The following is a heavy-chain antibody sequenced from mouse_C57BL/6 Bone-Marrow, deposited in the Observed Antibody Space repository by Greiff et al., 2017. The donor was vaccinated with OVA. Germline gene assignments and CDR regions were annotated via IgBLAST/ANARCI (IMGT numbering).Heavy chain of an antibody. CDR2: ISDGGSYT. V-gene: IGHV5-4*01. Sequence: EVKVEESGGGLVKPGGSLKLSCAASGFTFSSYAMSWVRQTPEKRLEWVATISDGGSYTYYPDNVKGRFTISRDNAKNNLYLQMSHLKSEDTAMYYCARDGGRAMDYWGQGTSVTVSS. CDR3: ARDGGRAMDY. CDR1: GFTFSSYA. J-gene: IGHJ4*01.